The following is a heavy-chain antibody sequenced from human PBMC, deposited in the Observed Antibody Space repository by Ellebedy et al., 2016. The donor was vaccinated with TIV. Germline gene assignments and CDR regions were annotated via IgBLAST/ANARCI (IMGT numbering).Heavy chain of an antibody. Sequence: ASVKVSCKASGYTFTSYYFYWVRQAPGQGLEWMGIINPTTGNSNYAPKFQGRVTMTRDTSTSTVYMELSSLRSEDTAVYYCARGDNYYYDSSGYYYTYWGQGTLVTGSS. CDR2: INPTTGNS. V-gene: IGHV1-46*01. CDR3: ARGDNYYYDSSGYYYTY. D-gene: IGHD3-22*01. CDR1: GYTFTSYY. J-gene: IGHJ4*02.